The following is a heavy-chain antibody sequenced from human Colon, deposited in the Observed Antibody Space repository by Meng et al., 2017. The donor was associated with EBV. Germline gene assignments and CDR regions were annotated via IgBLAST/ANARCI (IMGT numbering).Heavy chain of an antibody. V-gene: IGHV4-4*02. D-gene: IGHD2-8*02. CDR1: GTSISTSNW. Sequence: VLLQESGGGLVKPSGTLSLTCAVSGTSISTSNWWSWIRQSPGEGLEWIGAIYHNGQTNYNPSLKSRVSMSVDESKNEFSLNLKSVTAADTAVYYCARDGGVTHIPWGQGVLVTVSS. CDR3: ARDGGVTHIP. CDR2: IYHNGQT. J-gene: IGHJ5*02.